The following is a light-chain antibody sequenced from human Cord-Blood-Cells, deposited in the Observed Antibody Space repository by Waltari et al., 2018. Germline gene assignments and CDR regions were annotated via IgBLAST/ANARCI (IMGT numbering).Light chain of an antibody. CDR1: SSDVGGYNY. CDR3: SSYTSSSTLGV. V-gene: IGLV2-14*01. CDR2: DVS. J-gene: IGLJ3*02. Sequence: QSALTQPDSVSGSPGQSITISCTGTSSDVGGYNYVSWYQQHPGKAPKLMIYDVSTRPSGVSNRFSGSKSGNTASLTISGLQAEDEADYYCSSYTSSSTLGVFGGGTKLTVL.